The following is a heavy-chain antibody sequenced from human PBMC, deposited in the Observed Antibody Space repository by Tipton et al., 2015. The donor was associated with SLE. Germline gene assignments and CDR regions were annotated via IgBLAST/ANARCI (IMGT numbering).Heavy chain of an antibody. CDR1: GGSISSYY. D-gene: IGHD3-10*01. V-gene: IGHV4-59*12. CDR3: ARGLLWGAFDI. Sequence: TLSLTCTVSGGSISSYYWSWIRQPPGKGLEWIGYIYYSGSTYYNPSLKSRVTISVDTSKNQFSLKLSSVTAADTAMYYCARGLLWGAFDIWGQGTMVTVSS. CDR2: IYYSGST. J-gene: IGHJ3*02.